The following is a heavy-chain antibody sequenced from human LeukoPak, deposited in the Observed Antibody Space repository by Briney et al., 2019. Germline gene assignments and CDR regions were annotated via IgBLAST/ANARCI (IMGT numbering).Heavy chain of an antibody. Sequence: GGSLRLSCAASGFTFSTKGLHWVRQAPGKGLEWVAFIQYDGTNTYYADSVKGRFTISRDNSENTLYVQMNSLRSEDTAVYYCHSIAAAGTGYWGQGILVTVSS. CDR1: GFTFSTKG. J-gene: IGHJ4*02. D-gene: IGHD6-13*01. V-gene: IGHV3-30*02. CDR3: HSIAAAGTGY. CDR2: IQYDGTNT.